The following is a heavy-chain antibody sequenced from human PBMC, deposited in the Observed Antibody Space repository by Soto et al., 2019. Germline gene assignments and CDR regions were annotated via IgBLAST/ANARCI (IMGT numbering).Heavy chain of an antibody. J-gene: IGHJ4*02. CDR3: DREPHMRGASNYGYDY. V-gene: IGHV4-30-4*01. D-gene: IGHD4-4*01. CDR2: IYYSGST. CDR1: GGSISSGDYY. Sequence: KTSETLSLTCTVSGGSISSGDYYWSWIRQPPGKGLEWIGYIYYSGSTYYNPSLKSRVTISVDTSKNQFSLKLSSVTAADTAVYYRDREPHMRGASNYGYDYWGQGTLVTVSS.